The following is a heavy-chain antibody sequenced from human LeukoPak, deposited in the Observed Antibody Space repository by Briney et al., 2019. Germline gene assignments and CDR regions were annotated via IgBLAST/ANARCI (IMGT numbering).Heavy chain of an antibody. Sequence: GGSLRLSCAASGVTLSSFAMSWARQAPGKGLEWVSGISSSGSGDNTYYADSVKGRFTISRDSSKNTLYLQMNSLRAEDTAVYYCAKDLYSGNYYFDYWGQGTLVTVSS. CDR1: GVTLSSFA. CDR3: AKDLYSGNYYFDY. V-gene: IGHV3-23*01. CDR2: ISSSGSGDNT. D-gene: IGHD1-26*01. J-gene: IGHJ4*02.